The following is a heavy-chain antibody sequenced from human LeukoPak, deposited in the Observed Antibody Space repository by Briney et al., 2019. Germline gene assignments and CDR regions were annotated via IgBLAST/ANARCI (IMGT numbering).Heavy chain of an antibody. CDR2: IRYDGSNK. CDR3: AKDDVGYCSSTSWRAYFDY. Sequence: GGSLRLSCAASGFTFSSYGMHWVRQAPGKGLEWVAFIRYDGSNKYYADSVKGRFTISRDNSKNTLYLQMNSLRAEDTAVYYCAKDDVGYCSSTSWRAYFDYWGQGTLVTVSS. CDR1: GFTFSSYG. V-gene: IGHV3-30*02. J-gene: IGHJ4*02. D-gene: IGHD2-2*01.